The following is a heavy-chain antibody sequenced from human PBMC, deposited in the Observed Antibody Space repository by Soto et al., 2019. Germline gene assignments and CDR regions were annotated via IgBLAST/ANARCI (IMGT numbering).Heavy chain of an antibody. Sequence: VSCKASGYTFTTYDISLVRQAPGQGLEWMGWISAYNGNTNYAQKLQGRVTMTTDTSTSTAYMELRSLRSDDTAVYYCARESDYGDYVNYYYGMDVWGQGTTVTVSS. CDR1: GYTFTTYD. D-gene: IGHD4-17*01. CDR2: ISAYNGNT. CDR3: ARESDYGDYVNYYYGMDV. J-gene: IGHJ6*02. V-gene: IGHV1-18*01.